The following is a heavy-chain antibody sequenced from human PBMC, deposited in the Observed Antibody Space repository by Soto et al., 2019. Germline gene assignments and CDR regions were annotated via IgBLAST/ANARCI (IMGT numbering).Heavy chain of an antibody. J-gene: IGHJ6*02. CDR1: GFTFSSYG. V-gene: IGHV3-7*05. CDR3: AREKAQGYSSSWHYYYGMDV. Sequence: GGSLRLSCAASGFTFSSYGMHWVRQAPGKGLEWVANIKQDGSEKYYVDSVKGRFTISRDNAKNSLYLQMNSLRAEDTAVYYCAREKAQGYSSSWHYYYGMDVWGQGTTVTVSS. D-gene: IGHD6-13*01. CDR2: IKQDGSEK.